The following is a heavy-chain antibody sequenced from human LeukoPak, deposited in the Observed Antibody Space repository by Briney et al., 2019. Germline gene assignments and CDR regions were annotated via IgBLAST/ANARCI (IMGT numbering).Heavy chain of an antibody. J-gene: IGHJ3*02. CDR1: GASVSSSTSY. V-gene: IGHV4-61*01. D-gene: IGHD6-13*01. CDR2: IYFSGST. Sequence: SETLSLTCTVSGASVSSSTSYWSCIRPPPGKALEWIGYIYFSGSTNYNPSLMSRVTISVDTSKNQFSLKLSSVTAADTAVYFCARDPQYSSSSDAFDIWGQGTMVTVSS. CDR3: ARDPQYSSSSDAFDI.